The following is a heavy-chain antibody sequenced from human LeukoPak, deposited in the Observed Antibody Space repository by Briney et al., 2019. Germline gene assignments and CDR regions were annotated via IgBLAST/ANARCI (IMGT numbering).Heavy chain of an antibody. J-gene: IGHJ4*02. Sequence: PSETLSLTCAVSGYSISSGYYWGWIRQPPGKRLEWIGSIYHSGSTYYNPSLKSRVTISVDTSKNQFSLKLSTVTAADTAVYYCARHMSGYDFVGALYYFDYWGQGTLVTVSS. CDR3: ARHMSGYDFVGALYYFDY. V-gene: IGHV4-38-2*01. D-gene: IGHD5-12*01. CDR1: GYSISSGYY. CDR2: IYHSGST.